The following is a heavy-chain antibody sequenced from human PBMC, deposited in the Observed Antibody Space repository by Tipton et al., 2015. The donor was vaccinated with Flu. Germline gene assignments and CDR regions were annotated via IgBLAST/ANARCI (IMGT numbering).Heavy chain of an antibody. CDR3: ARGIGFGELLDY. Sequence: SLRLSCAASGFIFSTFSMTWVRQAPGKGLEWVSSISTSGYYINYADSVKGRFTISRDSAKNSLYLQMDDLRAEDTAIYYCARGIGFGELLDYWGQGTLVAVSS. V-gene: IGHV3-21*01. D-gene: IGHD3-10*01. CDR2: ISTSGYYI. J-gene: IGHJ4*02. CDR1: GFIFSTFS.